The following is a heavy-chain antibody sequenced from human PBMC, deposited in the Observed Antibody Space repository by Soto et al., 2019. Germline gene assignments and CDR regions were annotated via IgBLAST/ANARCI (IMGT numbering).Heavy chain of an antibody. CDR3: AKSTYYYDSSAYYPYYSSGMDV. CDR2: VSGSGVST. V-gene: IGHV3-23*01. Sequence: PGGSLRLSCAASGFTFSNYAMNWVRQAPGRGLEWVSTVSGSGVSTYYADSVKGRFTISRDNSKTTLYLQMNSLRAEDTAVYYCAKSTYYYDSSAYYPYYSSGMDVWGQGTTVTVSS. D-gene: IGHD3-22*01. CDR1: GFTFSNYA. J-gene: IGHJ6*02.